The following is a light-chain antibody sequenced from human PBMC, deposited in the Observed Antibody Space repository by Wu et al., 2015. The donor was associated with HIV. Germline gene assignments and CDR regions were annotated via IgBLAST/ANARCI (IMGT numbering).Light chain of an antibody. CDR1: QSVTSGY. V-gene: IGKV3D-20*02. Sequence: ENVLTQSPDTLSVSVGQRVTLSCRASQSVTSGYLAWYQQKPGQAPRLLIYETSNRATGIPDRFGGSGSGTDFTLTISSLEPEDFAVYYCQQRSNWPRMYTFGQGTKLEIK. J-gene: IGKJ2*01. CDR2: ETS. CDR3: QQRSNWPRMYT.